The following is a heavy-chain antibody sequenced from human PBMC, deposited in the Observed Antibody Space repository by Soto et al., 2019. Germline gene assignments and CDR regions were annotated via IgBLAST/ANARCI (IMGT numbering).Heavy chain of an antibody. CDR3: AKPPNYYDSSGYYDY. CDR1: GFTFRAYG. CDR2: INSDGSST. V-gene: IGHV3-74*01. D-gene: IGHD3-22*01. J-gene: IGHJ4*02. Sequence: GGSLRLSCAASGFTFRAYGMHWVRQAPGKGLVWVSRINSDGSSTSYADSVKGRFTISRDNAKNTLYLQMNSLRAEDTAVYYCAKPPNYYDSSGYYDYWGQGTLVTVSS.